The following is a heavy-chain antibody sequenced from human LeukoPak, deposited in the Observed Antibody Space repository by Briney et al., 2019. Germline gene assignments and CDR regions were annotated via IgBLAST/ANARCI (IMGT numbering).Heavy chain of an antibody. V-gene: IGHV3-23*01. CDR1: GFSFSSYA. CDR3: AKDFNQYGDD. CDR2: ICGSGVST. Sequence: PGGSLRLSCASSGFSFSSYAMIWVRQAPGKGLEWVSGICGSGVSTYYADSVKGRFTISRDNSKNTLYLQMNSLRAEDTAIYYCAKDFNQYGDDWGQGTLVTVSS. J-gene: IGHJ4*02. D-gene: IGHD4-17*01.